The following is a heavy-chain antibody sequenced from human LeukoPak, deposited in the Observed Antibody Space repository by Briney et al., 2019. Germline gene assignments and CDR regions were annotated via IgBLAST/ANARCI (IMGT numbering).Heavy chain of an antibody. D-gene: IGHD1-14*01. V-gene: IGHV4-59*01. CDR2: IYYSGST. CDR3: ARVRMLGRGAFDI. CDR1: GGSISSYY. J-gene: IGHJ3*02. Sequence: SETLSLTCAVSGGSISSYYWSWIRQPPGKGLEWIGYIYYSGSTNYNPSLKSRVTISVDTSKNQFSLKLSSVTAADTAVYYCARVRMLGRGAFDIWGQGTMVTVSS.